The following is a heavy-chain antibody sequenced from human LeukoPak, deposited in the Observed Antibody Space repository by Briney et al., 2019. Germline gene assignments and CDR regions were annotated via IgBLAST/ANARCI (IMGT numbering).Heavy chain of an antibody. V-gene: IGHV4-59*01. Sequence: SGPLSLPFTVSGGSLSNYYWSWIRPPPGKGLEWIGYVYYSGNTNYNPSLKSRVTISVDTSNTQFSLKLSSVTAADTAVYYCASGNYGVNPPDSWGQGTLVTVSS. D-gene: IGHD4-23*01. CDR1: GGSLSNYY. CDR2: VYYSGNT. J-gene: IGHJ4*02. CDR3: ASGNYGVNPPDS.